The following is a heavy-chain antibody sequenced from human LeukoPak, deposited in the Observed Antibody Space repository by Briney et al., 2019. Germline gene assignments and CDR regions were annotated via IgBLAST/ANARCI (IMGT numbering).Heavy chain of an antibody. J-gene: IGHJ3*02. D-gene: IGHD6-6*01. CDR3: ARVGSSAAFDI. CDR2: INTSGDT. V-gene: IGHV3-13*01. CDR1: GFTFSSYD. Sequence: GGSLRLSCAASGFTFSSYDMHWVRQPTGKGLEWVSAINTSGDTLYSGSVEGRFNIFRENAKSSLYLQMNNLRAGDTAVYYCARVGSSAAFDIWGQGTMVTVSS.